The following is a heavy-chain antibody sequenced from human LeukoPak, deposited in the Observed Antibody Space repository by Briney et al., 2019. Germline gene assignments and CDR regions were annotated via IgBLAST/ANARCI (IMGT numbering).Heavy chain of an antibody. V-gene: IGHV1-69*05. Sequence: GASVKVSCKASGGTFSSYAISWVRQAPGQGLEWMGRIIPIFGTANYAQKFQGRVTITTDESTSTAYMELSSLRSEDTAVYYCASSPRGYTSPFDYWGQGTLVTVSS. CDR2: IIPIFGTA. J-gene: IGHJ4*02. CDR3: ASSPRGYTSPFDY. CDR1: GGTFSSYA. D-gene: IGHD6-13*01.